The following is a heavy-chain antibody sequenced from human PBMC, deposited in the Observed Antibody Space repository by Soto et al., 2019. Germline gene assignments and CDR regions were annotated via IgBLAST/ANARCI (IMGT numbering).Heavy chain of an antibody. CDR2: IYYSGST. CDR1: GGSVSSGSYY. D-gene: IGHD5-12*01. V-gene: IGHV4-61*01. J-gene: IGHJ4*02. Sequence: QVQLQESGPGLVKPSETLSLTCTVSGGSVSSGSYYWSWIRQPPGKGLEWIGYIYYSGSTNYNPSLKSRVPISVDTSKNQFSLKLSSVTAADTAVYYCARIYTPVDIVYFDYWGQGTLVTVSS. CDR3: ARIYTPVDIVYFDY.